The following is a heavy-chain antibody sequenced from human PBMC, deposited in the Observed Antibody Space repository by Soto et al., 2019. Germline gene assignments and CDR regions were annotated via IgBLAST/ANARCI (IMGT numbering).Heavy chain of an antibody. D-gene: IGHD1-26*01. CDR2: INPNSGDT. CDR3: AKGGAIVAAGYYYYGMDV. J-gene: IGHJ6*02. Sequence: GASVKVSCKASGYTFTGYYVHWVRQAPGQGLEWMGWINPNSGDTYLAQRFQGRVTMNRDTSIGTAYMELRGLTSDDTAEYYCAKGGAIVAAGYYYYGMDVWGQGTTVTVSS. V-gene: IGHV1-2*02. CDR1: GYTFTGYY.